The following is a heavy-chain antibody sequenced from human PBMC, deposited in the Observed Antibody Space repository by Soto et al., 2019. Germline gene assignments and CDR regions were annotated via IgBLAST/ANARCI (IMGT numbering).Heavy chain of an antibody. V-gene: IGHV3-30*18. Sequence: QVQLVESGGGVVQPGRSLRLSCAASEFTFNIYGMHWVRQAPDKGLEWVAVISFDGMIKYYADSVKGRFTISRDNSKNTLYVQMNSLRAEDTAIYYCAKFRITMVRGVTIDSWGQGTLVTVSS. D-gene: IGHD3-10*01. J-gene: IGHJ4*02. CDR1: EFTFNIYG. CDR3: AKFRITMVRGVTIDS. CDR2: ISFDGMIK.